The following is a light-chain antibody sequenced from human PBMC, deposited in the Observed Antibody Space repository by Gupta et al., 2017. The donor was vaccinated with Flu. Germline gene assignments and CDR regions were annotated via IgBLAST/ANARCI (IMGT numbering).Light chain of an antibody. V-gene: IGLV3-21*02. Sequence: QTARLSCGGNNIRSKGVHWYQQRPGQAPGLVVYDDRDRHSGSPERFPGSNSGNTATLTISRVEAGEEADYYCQVWMTRSDRHCVFGTGTKVTVL. J-gene: IGLJ1*01. CDR2: DDR. CDR1: NIRSKG. CDR3: QVWMTRSDRHCV.